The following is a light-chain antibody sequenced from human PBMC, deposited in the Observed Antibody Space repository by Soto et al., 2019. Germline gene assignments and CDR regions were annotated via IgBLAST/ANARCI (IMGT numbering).Light chain of an antibody. V-gene: IGLV2-23*01. Sequence: QSALTQPASVSGSPGQSITISCTGTSSDVGSYNLVSWYQQHPGKAPKVMIYEGSKRPSGVSNRFSGSKSGNTASLTISGLQAEDEADYYCCSYARSSTVVFGGGTKVTVL. CDR2: EGS. CDR3: CSYARSSTVV. J-gene: IGLJ2*01. CDR1: SSDVGSYNL.